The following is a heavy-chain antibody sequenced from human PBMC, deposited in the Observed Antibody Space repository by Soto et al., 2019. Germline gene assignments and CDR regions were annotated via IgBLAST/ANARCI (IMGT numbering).Heavy chain of an antibody. CDR3: AKTLYYFDTSGYQ. CDR2: IYSGGST. CDR1: GFTVSSNY. Sequence: GGSLRLSCAASGFTVSSNYMSWVRQAPGKGLEWVSVIYSGGSTYYADSVKGRFTISRHNSKNTLYLQMNSLRAEDTAVYYCAKTLYYFDTSGYQWGQGTLVTVSS. D-gene: IGHD3-22*01. V-gene: IGHV3-53*04. J-gene: IGHJ4*02.